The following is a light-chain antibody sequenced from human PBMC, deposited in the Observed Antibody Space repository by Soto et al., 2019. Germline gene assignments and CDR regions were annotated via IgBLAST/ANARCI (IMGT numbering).Light chain of an antibody. CDR1: SPNIGGNY. CDR3: AAWDNSFSGSLV. J-gene: IGLJ1*01. Sequence: QSVVTPPPSASGTPGQRVTISCSGSSPNIGGNYVYWYQHLPGMAPRLLIYNNNQRPSGVPDRFSGSKSGPSASLAINGLRSEDEADYYCAAWDNSFSGSLVFGTGTKVTVL. V-gene: IGLV1-47*02. CDR2: NNN.